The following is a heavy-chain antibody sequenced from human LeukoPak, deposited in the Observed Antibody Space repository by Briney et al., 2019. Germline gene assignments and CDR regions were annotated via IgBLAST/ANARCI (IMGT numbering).Heavy chain of an antibody. CDR2: VYYSTNT. CDR1: GDSISSSSYY. V-gene: IGHV4-39*01. Sequence: PSETLSHTCTVSGDSISSSSYYWDWIRQPPGKGLEWIGNVYYSTNTYYNPSLKSRVTISVDTSKNQFSLKLSSVTAADTAIYYCARHSRSAYSGYENAFDIWGQGTVVTVSS. D-gene: IGHD5-12*01. J-gene: IGHJ3*02. CDR3: ARHSRSAYSGYENAFDI.